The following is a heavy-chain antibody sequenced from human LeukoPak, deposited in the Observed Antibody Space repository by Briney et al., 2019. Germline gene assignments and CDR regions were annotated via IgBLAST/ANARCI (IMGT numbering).Heavy chain of an antibody. V-gene: IGHV1-18*01. CDR2: ISAYNGNT. D-gene: IGHD2-2*01. CDR1: GGTFSSYT. CDR3: ARDMNPYCSSTSCPGDAFDI. J-gene: IGHJ3*02. Sequence: ASVKVSCKASGGTFSSYTISWVRQAPGQGLEWMGWISAYNGNTNYAQKLQGRVTMTTDTSTSTAYMELRSLRSDDTAVYYCARDMNPYCSSTSCPGDAFDIWGQGTMVTVSS.